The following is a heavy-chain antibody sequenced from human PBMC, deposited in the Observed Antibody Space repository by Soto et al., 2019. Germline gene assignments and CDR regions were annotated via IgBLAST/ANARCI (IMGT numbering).Heavy chain of an antibody. D-gene: IGHD3-22*01. CDR3: ARDYRAEYYYDSSGYYLYLQH. J-gene: IGHJ1*01. V-gene: IGHV1-18*01. CDR2: ISAYNGNT. CDR1: GYSLTSYS. Sequence: GDSVKLSWRASGYSLTSYSISWERQAPGQGLGWMGWISAYNGNTNYAQKLQSRVTMTTDTSTSTAYRELRSLRSDDTAVYYCARDYRAEYYYDSSGYYLYLQHWGQGTLVTVSS.